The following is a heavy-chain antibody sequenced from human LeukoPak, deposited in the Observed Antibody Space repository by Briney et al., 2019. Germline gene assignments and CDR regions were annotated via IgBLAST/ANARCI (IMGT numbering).Heavy chain of an antibody. CDR2: IRSKANSYAT. V-gene: IGHV3-73*01. Sequence: GESLRLSCAASGFIFSAYEMNWVRQAPGKGLEWVGRIRSKANSYATAYAASVRGRFTISRDDSKNTAYLEMNSLKTEDTAVYYCAKGSVTTCICDIWGQGTMVTVSS. CDR1: GFIFSAYE. J-gene: IGHJ3*02. CDR3: AKGSVTTCICDI. D-gene: IGHD4-17*01.